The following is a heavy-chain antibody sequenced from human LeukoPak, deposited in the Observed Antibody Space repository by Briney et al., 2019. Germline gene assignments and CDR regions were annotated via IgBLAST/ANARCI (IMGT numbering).Heavy chain of an antibody. CDR3: ARDRGSGAFDN. V-gene: IGHV3-23*01. CDR2: ISGSDGGT. CDR1: GFTFGSAA. J-gene: IGHJ4*02. D-gene: IGHD2-8*02. Sequence: GGSLRLSCVASGFTFGSAAMTWVRQAPGKGLEWVSGISGSDGGTYYADPVKGRFTISRDNSKNTLYLQMNSLRAEDTAIYYCARDRGSGAFDNWGQGTLVTVSS.